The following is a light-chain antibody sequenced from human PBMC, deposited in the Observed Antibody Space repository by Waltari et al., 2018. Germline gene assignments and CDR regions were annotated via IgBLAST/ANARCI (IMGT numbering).Light chain of an antibody. V-gene: IGLV2-14*01. CDR2: EVS. Sequence: QSALTQPASVSGSPGQSITISCSGTSSDVGGYHYVSWYQHHPGKAPKLIIYEVSNRPSGVSNRFSGSKSGNTASLTISGLQAEDEADYYCSSYTGSTTLDVFGTGTKVTVL. J-gene: IGLJ1*01. CDR3: SSYTGSTTLDV. CDR1: SSDVGGYHY.